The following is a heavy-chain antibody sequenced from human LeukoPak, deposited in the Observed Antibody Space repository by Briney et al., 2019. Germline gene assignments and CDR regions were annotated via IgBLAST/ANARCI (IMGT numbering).Heavy chain of an antibody. CDR2: INAGNGNT. J-gene: IGHJ4*02. Sequence: ASVKVSSKASGYTFTSYAMHWVRQAPGQRLEWMGWINAGNGNTKYSQKFQGRVTITRDTSASTAYMELSSLRSEDTAVYYCAREVESGWDYFDYWGQGTLVTVSS. D-gene: IGHD6-19*01. CDR1: GYTFTSYA. CDR3: AREVESGWDYFDY. V-gene: IGHV1-3*01.